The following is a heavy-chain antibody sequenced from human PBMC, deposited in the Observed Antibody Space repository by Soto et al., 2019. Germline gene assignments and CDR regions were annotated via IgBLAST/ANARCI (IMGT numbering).Heavy chain of an antibody. J-gene: IGHJ6*02. Sequence: DSVKGRFTISRDNSKNTLYLQMNSLRAEDTAVYYCARDGPESETYYYYGMDVWGQGTTVTVSS. D-gene: IGHD3-3*01. CDR3: ARDGPESETYYYYGMDV. V-gene: IGHV3-30*01.